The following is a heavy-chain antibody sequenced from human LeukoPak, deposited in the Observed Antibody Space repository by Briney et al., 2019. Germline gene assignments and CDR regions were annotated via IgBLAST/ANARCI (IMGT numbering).Heavy chain of an antibody. Sequence: GGSLRLSCAASGFTFSSYWMHWVRQAPGKGLVWVSRINSDGTSTSYADSAKGRFTISRDDSKNTLFLQMNSLRAEDTAVYYCAKLGSGSCYSQLDYWGQGTLVTVSS. J-gene: IGHJ4*02. D-gene: IGHD2-15*01. CDR1: GFTFSSYW. CDR2: INSDGTST. CDR3: AKLGSGSCYSQLDY. V-gene: IGHV3-74*01.